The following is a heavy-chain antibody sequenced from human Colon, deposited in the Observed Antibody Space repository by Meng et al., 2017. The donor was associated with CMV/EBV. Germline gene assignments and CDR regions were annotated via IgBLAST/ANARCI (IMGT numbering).Heavy chain of an antibody. D-gene: IGHD6-13*01. J-gene: IGHJ6*02. CDR1: GFTFNKYC. CDR3: ARDQLALYYYYGMDV. Sequence: GESLKISCAASGFTFNKYCMTWVRQAPGKGLEWVANIKQDGSEKYYVDSVKGRFTISRDNAKNSLYLQMNSLRAEDTAVYYCARDQLALYYYYGMDVWGQGTTVTVSS. V-gene: IGHV3-7*01. CDR2: IKQDGSEK.